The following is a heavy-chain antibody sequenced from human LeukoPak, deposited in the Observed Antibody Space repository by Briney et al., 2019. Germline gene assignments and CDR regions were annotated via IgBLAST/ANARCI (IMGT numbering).Heavy chain of an antibody. D-gene: IGHD3-22*01. J-gene: IGHJ4*02. Sequence: SVKVSCKASGGTFSSYAISWVRQAPGQGLEWMGGIIPIFGTANYAQKFQGRVTITADESTSTAYMELSSLRSEDTAVYYCAISVRIVVAVFDYRGQGTLVTVSS. CDR1: GGTFSSYA. CDR2: IIPIFGTA. CDR3: AISVRIVVAVFDY. V-gene: IGHV1-69*13.